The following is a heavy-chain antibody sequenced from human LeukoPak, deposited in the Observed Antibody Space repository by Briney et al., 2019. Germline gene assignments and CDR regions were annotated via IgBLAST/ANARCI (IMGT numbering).Heavy chain of an antibody. CDR2: INHSGST. Sequence: SETLSLTCAVYGGSFSGYYWSWIRQPPGKGLEGIGEINHSGSTNYNPSLKSRVTISVDTSKNQFSLKLSSVTAADTAVYYCARAGTTVTTYYYYYYMDVWGKGTTVTVSS. V-gene: IGHV4-34*01. D-gene: IGHD4-17*01. J-gene: IGHJ6*03. CDR1: GGSFSGYY. CDR3: ARAGTTVTTYYYYYYMDV.